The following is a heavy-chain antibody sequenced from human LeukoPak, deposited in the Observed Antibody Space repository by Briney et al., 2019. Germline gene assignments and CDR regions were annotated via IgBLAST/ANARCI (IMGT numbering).Heavy chain of an antibody. CDR1: GGSFSGYY. D-gene: IGHD6-13*01. Sequence: PSETLSLTCAVYGGSFSGYYWSWIRQPPGKGLEWIGEINHSGSTNYNPSLMSRVTISVDTSKNQFSLKLSSVTAADTAVYYCARRIAAAGVYYFDYWGQGTLVTVSS. CDR3: ARRIAAAGVYYFDY. CDR2: INHSGST. V-gene: IGHV4-34*01. J-gene: IGHJ4*02.